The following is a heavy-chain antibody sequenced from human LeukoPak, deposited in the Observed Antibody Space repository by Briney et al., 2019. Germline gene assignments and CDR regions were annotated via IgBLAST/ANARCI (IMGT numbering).Heavy chain of an antibody. CDR1: GGSIRSDSYY. CDR2: IYTSGST. J-gene: IGHJ6*03. CDR3: ARAPYDIVTGYYYYMDV. Sequence: SETLSLTCTVSGGSIRSDSYYWSWIRQPAGKGLEWIVRIYTSGSTKNNPSLKSRVTISADTSKNQFSLKLSSVTAADTAVYFCARAPYDIVTGYYYYMDVWGKGTTVTVSS. D-gene: IGHD3-9*01. V-gene: IGHV4-61*02.